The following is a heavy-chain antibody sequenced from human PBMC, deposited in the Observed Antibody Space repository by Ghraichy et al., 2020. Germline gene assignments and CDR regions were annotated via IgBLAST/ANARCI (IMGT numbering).Heavy chain of an antibody. CDR3: AKDQGTVLASDY. CDR2: IGGAFDT. D-gene: IGHD1/OR15-1a*01. J-gene: IGHJ4*02. Sequence: GGSLRLSCSASGFTFSNFVMNWVRQAPGKGLEWVSTIGGAFDTYYADSVKGRFTIFRDNSKNTPYLQMNSLRAEDTAVYFCAKDQGTVLASDYWGQGTLVTVSS. V-gene: IGHV3-23*01. CDR1: GFTFSNFV.